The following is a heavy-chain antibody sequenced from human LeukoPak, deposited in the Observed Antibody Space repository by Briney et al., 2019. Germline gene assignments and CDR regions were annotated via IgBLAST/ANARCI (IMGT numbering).Heavy chain of an antibody. CDR2: IKQAGSEK. V-gene: IGHV3-7*01. CDR3: ARDQDLELDAFDI. D-gene: IGHD1-7*01. CDR1: GFTFSSYW. Sequence: GGSLRLSCAASGFTFSSYWMSWVRQAPGKGLEGVANIKQAGSEKYYVDSVKGRFTISRDNAKNSLYLQMNSLRAEDTAVYYCARDQDLELDAFDIWGQGTMVTVSS. J-gene: IGHJ3*02.